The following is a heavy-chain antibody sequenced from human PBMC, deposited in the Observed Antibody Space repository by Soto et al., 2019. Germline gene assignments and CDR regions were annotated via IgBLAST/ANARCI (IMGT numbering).Heavy chain of an antibody. D-gene: IGHD5-18*01. J-gene: IGHJ4*02. Sequence: QVQLVQSGAEVKKPGSSVKVSCKASGGTFSSYAISWVRQAPGQGLEWMGGIIPIFGTANYAQKFQGRVKITAAESTSKAYMEVSCLRTEYMTVYYCESHTAMGNAPCDYWGQGTLVIVAS. CDR2: IIPIFGTA. V-gene: IGHV1-69*01. CDR1: GGTFSSYA. CDR3: ESHTAMGNAPCDY.